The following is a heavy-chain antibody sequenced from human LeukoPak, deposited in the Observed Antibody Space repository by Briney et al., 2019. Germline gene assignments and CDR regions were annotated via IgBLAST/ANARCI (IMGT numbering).Heavy chain of an antibody. Sequence: SETLSLTCTVSGDSISSYYWSWIRQPPGKGLEWVCYIYSSGSTNCNPSLKSRVTISVDTSKNQFSLKLSSVTAADTAVYYCARVEGFYCSSTSCPLDYWGQGTLVTVSS. CDR1: GDSISSYY. CDR3: ARVEGFYCSSTSCPLDY. J-gene: IGHJ4*02. D-gene: IGHD2-2*01. CDR2: IYSSGST. V-gene: IGHV4-59*08.